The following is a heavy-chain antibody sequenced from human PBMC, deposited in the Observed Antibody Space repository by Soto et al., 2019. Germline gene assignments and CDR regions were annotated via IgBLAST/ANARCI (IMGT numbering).Heavy chain of an antibody. CDR2: ISGSGGST. J-gene: IGHJ4*02. Sequence: GWSLRLSCASSVFTFISYAMSWVRQAPGKGLEWVSAISGSGGSTYYADSVKGRFTISRDNSKNTLYLQMNSLSAEDTAVYYCAKDGVAYYYVDWGQGTLVTVSS. D-gene: IGHD3-10*02. V-gene: IGHV3-23*01. CDR3: AKDGVAYYYVD. CDR1: VFTFISYA.